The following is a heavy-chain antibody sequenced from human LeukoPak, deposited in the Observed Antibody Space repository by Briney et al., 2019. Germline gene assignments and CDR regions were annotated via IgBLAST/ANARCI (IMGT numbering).Heavy chain of an antibody. CDR1: GYTFTSYG. Sequence: AASVKVSCKASGYTFTSYGISWVRQAPGQGLEWMGWISAYNGNTSYAQKLQGRVTMTTDTSTSTAYMELRSLRSDDTAVYYCARGYCSSTSCYGSFDYWGQGALVTVSS. CDR2: ISAYNGNT. D-gene: IGHD2-2*01. J-gene: IGHJ4*02. V-gene: IGHV1-18*01. CDR3: ARGYCSSTSCYGSFDY.